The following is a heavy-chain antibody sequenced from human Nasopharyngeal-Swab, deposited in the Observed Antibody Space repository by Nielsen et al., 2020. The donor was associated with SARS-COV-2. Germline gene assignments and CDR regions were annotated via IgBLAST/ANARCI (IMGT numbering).Heavy chain of an antibody. CDR2: LYSGGST. CDR3: ARGGVGYYDSSGPRDDTFDI. V-gene: IGHV3-53*04. Sequence: VRQAPGKGLEWVSILYSGGSTYYADSVKGRFTISRHNSKNTLYLQMSSLRAEDTAVYYCARGGVGYYDSSGPRDDTFDIWGQGTMVTVSS. J-gene: IGHJ3*02. D-gene: IGHD3-22*01.